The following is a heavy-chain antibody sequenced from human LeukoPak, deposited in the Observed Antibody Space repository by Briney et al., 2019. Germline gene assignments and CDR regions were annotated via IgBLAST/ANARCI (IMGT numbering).Heavy chain of an antibody. CDR2: IYPGDSDT. V-gene: IGHV5-51*01. J-gene: IGHJ6*02. CDR3: ARCGYSSYGMDV. D-gene: IGHD5-12*01. Sequence: GESLKISCKGSGYTFTTSWISSVRQMPGKGLEWMGIIYPGDSDTTYSPSFQGQVTISADKSISTAYLQWSSLKASDTAMYYCARCGYSSYGMDVWGQGTTVTVSS. CDR1: GYTFTTSW.